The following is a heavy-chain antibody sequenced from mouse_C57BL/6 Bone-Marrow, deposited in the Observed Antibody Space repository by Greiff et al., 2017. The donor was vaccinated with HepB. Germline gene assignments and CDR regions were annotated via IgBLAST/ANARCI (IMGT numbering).Heavy chain of an antibody. V-gene: IGHV1-85*01. J-gene: IGHJ2*01. CDR1: GYTFTSYD. D-gene: IGHD1-1*01. CDR3: ARGRNYYGSSYPFDY. Sequence: VQLQQPGAELVKPGASVKVSCKASGYTFTSYDINWVKQRPGQGLEWIGWIYPRDGSTKYNEKFKGKATLTVDTSSSTAYMELHSLTSEDSAVYFCARGRNYYGSSYPFDYWGQGTTLTVSS. CDR2: IYPRDGST.